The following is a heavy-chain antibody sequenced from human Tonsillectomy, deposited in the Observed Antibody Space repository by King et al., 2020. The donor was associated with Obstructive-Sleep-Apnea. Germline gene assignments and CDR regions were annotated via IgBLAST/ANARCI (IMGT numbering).Heavy chain of an antibody. D-gene: IGHD3-10*01. CDR1: GGSINSVGYY. CDR3: ARAVDGSGSYSYYYNAMDV. CDR2: IYYSGST. J-gene: IGHJ6*02. V-gene: IGHV4-31*03. Sequence: QLQESGPGLVKPSQTLSLTCTVSGGSINSVGYYWTWIRQHPGKGLEWIGYIYYSGSTYYNPSLKSRVTISVDTPKNQFSLRLSSVTAADTAVYYCARAVDGSGSYSYYYNAMDVWGQGTTVTVSS.